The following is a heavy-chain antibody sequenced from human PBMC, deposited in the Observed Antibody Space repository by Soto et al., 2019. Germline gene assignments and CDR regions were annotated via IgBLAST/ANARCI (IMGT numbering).Heavy chain of an antibody. CDR1: GFTFSSYS. V-gene: IGHV3-21*04. CDR3: AKVSGSSIYYYYGMDV. CDR2: ISSSSSYI. Sequence: PGGSLRLSCAASGFTFSSYSMNWVRQAPGKGLEWVSSISSSSSYIYYADSVKGRFTISRDNAKNSLYLQMNSLRAEDTAVYYCAKVSGSSIYYYYGMDVWGQGTTVTVSS. J-gene: IGHJ6*02. D-gene: IGHD1-26*01.